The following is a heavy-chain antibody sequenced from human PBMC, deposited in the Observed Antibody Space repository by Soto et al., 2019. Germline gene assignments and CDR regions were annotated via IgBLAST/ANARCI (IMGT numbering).Heavy chain of an antibody. CDR3: ARGDPAQDYYYYMDV. CDR2: INPNSGGT. J-gene: IGHJ6*03. V-gene: IGHV1-2*04. Sequence: ASVKVSFKASGYTFTGYYMHWVRQAPGQGLEWMGWINPNSGGTNYAQKFQGWVTMTRDTSISTAYMELSRLRSDDTAVYYCARGDPAQDYYYYMDVWGKGTTVTVSS. CDR1: GYTFTGYY.